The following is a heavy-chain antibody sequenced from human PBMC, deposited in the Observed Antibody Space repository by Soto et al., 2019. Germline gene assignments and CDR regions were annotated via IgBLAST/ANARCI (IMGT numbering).Heavy chain of an antibody. D-gene: IGHD2-21*02. J-gene: IGHJ4*02. Sequence: KPSETLSLTCIVSGESISSSSYYWGWIRQPPGKGLEWIGSIYYSGRTYYNPSFKSRVTISIDTSKNQFSLKLSSVTATDTAVYYCVRQRTTVVTQAYFDHWGQGALVTVSS. CDR1: GESISSSSYY. CDR2: IYYSGRT. V-gene: IGHV4-39*01. CDR3: VRQRTTVVTQAYFDH.